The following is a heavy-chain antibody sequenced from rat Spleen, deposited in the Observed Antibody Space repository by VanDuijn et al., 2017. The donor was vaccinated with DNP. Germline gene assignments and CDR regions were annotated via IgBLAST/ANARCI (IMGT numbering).Heavy chain of an antibody. J-gene: IGHJ2*01. CDR1: GFTFSSYW. Sequence: EVQLMETGGGLVQPGRSLKLSCVASGFTFSSYWMFWIRQAPGKGLEWVASINTDGGRTYYPDSVKGRFTISRDNAENTGYLQMSSLRSEDTATYYCASWAPIAPLSTANYWGQGVMVTVSS. CDR2: INTDGGRT. CDR3: ASWAPIAPLSTANY. D-gene: IGHD1-2*01. V-gene: IGHV5-58*01.